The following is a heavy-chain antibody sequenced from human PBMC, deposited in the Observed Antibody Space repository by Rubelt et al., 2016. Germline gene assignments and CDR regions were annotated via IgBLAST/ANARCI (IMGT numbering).Heavy chain of an antibody. Sequence: QVQLVQSGAEVKKPGASVKVSCKASGYTFTSCDINWVRQATGQGLEWMGWMNPNSGGTNYAKKFQGRVTMTRETSISTAYMELSRLRSDDTAVYYCARVVPAASFDYWGQGTLVTVSS. V-gene: IGHV1-2*02. CDR2: MNPNSGGT. CDR1: GYTFTSCD. CDR3: ARVVPAASFDY. J-gene: IGHJ4*02. D-gene: IGHD2-2*01.